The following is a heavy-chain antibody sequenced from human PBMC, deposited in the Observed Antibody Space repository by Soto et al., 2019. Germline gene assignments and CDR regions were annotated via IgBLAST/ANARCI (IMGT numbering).Heavy chain of an antibody. Sequence: EVQLLESGGGLVQPGGSLRLSCAASGFTFSSYAMSWVRQAPGKGLEWVSSISSSSSYIYYADSVKGRFTISRDNAKNSLYLQMNSLRAEDTAVYYCTTTNEWRDGYCSGGSCYGYDYWGQGTLVTVSS. CDR2: ISSSSSYI. CDR3: TTTNEWRDGYCSGGSCYGYDY. D-gene: IGHD2-15*01. J-gene: IGHJ4*02. V-gene: IGHV3-21*01. CDR1: GFTFSSYA.